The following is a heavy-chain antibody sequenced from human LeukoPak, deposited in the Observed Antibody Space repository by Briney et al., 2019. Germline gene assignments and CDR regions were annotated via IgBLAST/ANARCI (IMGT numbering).Heavy chain of an antibody. CDR3: ARVWAFGSPVGWYFDL. V-gene: IGHV1-69*04. J-gene: IGHJ2*01. CDR1: GGTFSSYA. CDR2: IIPILGIA. D-gene: IGHD3-3*01. Sequence: GASVKVSCKASGGTFSSYAISWVRQAPGQGLEWMGRIIPILGIANYAQKFQGRVTITADKSTSTAYMELSSLRSEDTAVYYCARVWAFGSPVGWYFDLWGRGTLVTVSS.